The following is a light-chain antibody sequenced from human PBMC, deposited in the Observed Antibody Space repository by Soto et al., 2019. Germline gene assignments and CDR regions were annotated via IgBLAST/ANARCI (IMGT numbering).Light chain of an antibody. V-gene: IGLV2-14*01. Sequence: QSALTQPASVSGSPGQSITISCSGTSSDVGGYNYVSWYQQHPVKAPKLMIYEVSNRPSGVSNRFPGSKSGNTASLTISGLQAEDEADYYCSSYTTSSTLVFGTGTKVTVL. J-gene: IGLJ1*01. CDR2: EVS. CDR1: SSDVGGYNY. CDR3: SSYTTSSTLV.